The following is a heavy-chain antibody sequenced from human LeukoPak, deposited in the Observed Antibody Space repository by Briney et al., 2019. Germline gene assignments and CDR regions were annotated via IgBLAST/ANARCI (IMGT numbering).Heavy chain of an antibody. CDR2: INQDGSDK. J-gene: IGHJ5*02. Sequence: GGSLRLSCAASGFTFSSYWMSWVRQAPGKGLEWVANINQDGSDKNYVDSVKGRFTISRDNAKNSLYLQMNSLRAEDTAIYYCARKTYYYDTSAAGWFDAWGQGTLVTVSS. CDR3: ARKTYYYDTSAAGWFDA. D-gene: IGHD3-22*01. CDR1: GFTFSSYW. V-gene: IGHV3-7*01.